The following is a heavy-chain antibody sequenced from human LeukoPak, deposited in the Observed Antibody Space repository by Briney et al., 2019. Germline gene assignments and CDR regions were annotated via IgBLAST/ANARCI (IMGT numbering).Heavy chain of an antibody. CDR2: IYHSGST. J-gene: IGHJ5*02. Sequence: PSGTLSLTCAVSGGSISSTNWWSWVRQPPGKGLEWIGEIYHSGSTNYNPSLKSRVTVSVDTSKNQFSLKLSSVTAADTAVYYCARGRGYSGYDTFNWFDPWGQGTLVTVSS. D-gene: IGHD5-12*01. CDR1: GGSISSTNW. V-gene: IGHV4-4*02. CDR3: ARGRGYSGYDTFNWFDP.